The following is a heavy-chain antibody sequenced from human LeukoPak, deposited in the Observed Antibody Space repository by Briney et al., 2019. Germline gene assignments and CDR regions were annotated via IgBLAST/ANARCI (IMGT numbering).Heavy chain of an antibody. V-gene: IGHV4-38-2*02. D-gene: IGHD3-10*01. CDR1: GYSISSGYY. Sequence: SETLSLTCTVSGYSISSGYYWGWIRQPPGKGLEWIGSIYHSGSTYYNPSLKSRVTISVDTSKNQFSLKLSSVTAADTAVYYCARWGASGSHYWGQGTLVTVSS. CDR3: ARWGASGSHY. J-gene: IGHJ4*02. CDR2: IYHSGST.